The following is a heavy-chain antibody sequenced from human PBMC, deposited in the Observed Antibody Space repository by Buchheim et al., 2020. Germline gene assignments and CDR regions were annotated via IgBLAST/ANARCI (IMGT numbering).Heavy chain of an antibody. CDR1: GGPISSSNW. J-gene: IGHJ5*02. D-gene: IGHD6-6*01. V-gene: IGHV4-4*02. CDR2: IYHSGTT. CDR3: ANRIATRAEWFDP. Sequence: QVQLQESGPGLVKPSGTLSLTCAVSGGPISSSNWWSWVSQPPGKGLEWIGEIYHSGTTNYHPSLKSRVTISEEKSKKQVSLKLTSVTAADTAVYYCANRIATRAEWFDPWGQGTL.